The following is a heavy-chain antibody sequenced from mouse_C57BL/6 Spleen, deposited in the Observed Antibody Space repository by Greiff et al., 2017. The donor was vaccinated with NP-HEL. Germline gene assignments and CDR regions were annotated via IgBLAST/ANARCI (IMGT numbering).Heavy chain of an antibody. CDR1: GYTFTSYW. Sequence: QVQLKQPGAELVKPGASVKMSCKASGYTFTSYWITWVKQRPGQGLEWIGDIYPGSGSTNYNEKFKSKATLTVDTSSSTAYMQLSSLTSEDSAVYYCAGIYDGYYRAMDYWGQGTSVTVSS. CDR3: AGIYDGYYRAMDY. V-gene: IGHV1-55*01. CDR2: IYPGSGST. D-gene: IGHD2-3*01. J-gene: IGHJ4*01.